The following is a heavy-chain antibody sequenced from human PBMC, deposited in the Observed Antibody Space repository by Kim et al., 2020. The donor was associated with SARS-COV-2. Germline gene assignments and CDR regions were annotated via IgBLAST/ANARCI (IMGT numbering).Heavy chain of an antibody. CDR3: ARVPPERYYDSSGYYYLGGFDY. J-gene: IGHJ4*02. D-gene: IGHD3-22*01. CDR2: IYYSGST. CDR1: GGSISSGGYY. Sequence: SETLSLTCTVSGGSISSGGYYWSWIRQHPGKGLEWIGYIYYSGSTYYNPSLKSRVTISVDTSKNQFSLKLSSVTAADTAVYYCARVPPERYYDSSGYYYLGGFDYWGQGTLVTVSS. V-gene: IGHV4-31*03.